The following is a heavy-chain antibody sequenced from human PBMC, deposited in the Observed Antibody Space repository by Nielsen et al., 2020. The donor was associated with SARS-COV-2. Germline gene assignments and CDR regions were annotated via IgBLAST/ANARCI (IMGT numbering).Heavy chain of an antibody. Sequence: GGSLRLSCAASGFTFSSYGMHWVRQAPGKGLEWVAVIWYDGSNKYYADSVKGRFTISRDNSKNTLYLQMNSLRAEDTAVYYCAREEVRVVVPAAYMPYYYYYGMDVWGQGTTVTVSS. D-gene: IGHD2-2*01. CDR1: GFTFSSYG. CDR3: AREEVRVVVPAAYMPYYYYYGMDV. V-gene: IGHV3-33*01. J-gene: IGHJ6*02. CDR2: IWYDGSNK.